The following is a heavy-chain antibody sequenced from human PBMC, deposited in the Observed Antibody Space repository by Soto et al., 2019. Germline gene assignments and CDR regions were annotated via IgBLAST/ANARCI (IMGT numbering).Heavy chain of an antibody. CDR3: AKDKLDCSGGDCPLYYYYGMDV. J-gene: IGHJ6*02. CDR2: INHSGSA. CDR1: GGSLSGSY. D-gene: IGHD2-15*01. Sequence: PSETLSLTCAVYGGSLSGSYWSWIRQPPGKGLEWIGEINHSGSANYNPSLKSRVTISVDTSNKQLSLRLPSVTAEDTAVYYCAKDKLDCSGGDCPLYYYYGMDVWGQGTTVTVSS. V-gene: IGHV4-34*01.